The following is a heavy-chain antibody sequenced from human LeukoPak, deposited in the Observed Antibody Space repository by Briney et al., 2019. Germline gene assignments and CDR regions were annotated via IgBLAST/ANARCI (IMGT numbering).Heavy chain of an antibody. J-gene: IGHJ4*02. CDR1: GGSISNYY. CDR3: ARGYCSGGGCYRTFFDY. V-gene: IGHV4-59*01. CDR2: IYYSGST. Sequence: PSETLSLTCTVSGGSISNYYWSWIRQPPGKGREWMGYIYYSGSTNYNPSLKSRVTISVDTSKNQFSLKLSSVTAADTAVYYCARGYCSGGGCYRTFFDYWGQGTLVTVSS. D-gene: IGHD2-15*01.